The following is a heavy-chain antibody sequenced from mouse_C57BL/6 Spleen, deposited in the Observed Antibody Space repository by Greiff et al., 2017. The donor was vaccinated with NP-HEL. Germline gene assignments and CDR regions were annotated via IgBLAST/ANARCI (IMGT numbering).Heavy chain of an antibody. CDR3: TYYGYDGWFAY. CDR2: IDPENGDT. Sequence: EVQLQQSGAELVRPGASVKLSCTASGFNIKDDYMHWVKQRPEQGLEWIGWIDPENGDTEYASKFQGKATITSDTSSNTAYLQLSSLTSEDTAVYYCTYYGYDGWFAYWGKGTLVTVSA. CDR1: GFNIKDDY. J-gene: IGHJ3*01. V-gene: IGHV14-4*01. D-gene: IGHD2-2*01.